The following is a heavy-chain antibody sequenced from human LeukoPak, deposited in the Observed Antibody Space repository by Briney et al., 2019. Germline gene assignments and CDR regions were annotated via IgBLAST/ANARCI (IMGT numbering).Heavy chain of an antibody. CDR2: ISARGSST. J-gene: IGHJ4*02. CDR3: AKDRVAYSGYDDALYFDY. V-gene: IGHV3-23*01. CDR1: GFTFSSYA. D-gene: IGHD5-12*01. Sequence: GGHLRLSCAASGFTFSSYAMTWVRQAPGKGLEWVSGISARGSSTYYADSVKGRFTISRDDSKNTLYLQMTSLRAEDTAVYYCAKDRVAYSGYDDALYFDYWGQGTLVTVSS.